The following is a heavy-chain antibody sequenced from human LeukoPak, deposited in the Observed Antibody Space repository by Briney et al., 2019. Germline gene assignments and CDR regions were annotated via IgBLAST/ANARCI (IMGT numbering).Heavy chain of an antibody. CDR1: GYTFTGYN. Sequence: GASVKVSCKASGYTFTGYNVHWVRQAPGQGREWMGWINPNSGGTNYSQKFQGRVTMTRDTSISTAYMELSRLRSDDTAVYYCARPDYGGNRGAFDIWGQGTMATVSS. D-gene: IGHD4-23*01. CDR2: INPNSGGT. CDR3: ARPDYGGNRGAFDI. V-gene: IGHV1-2*02. J-gene: IGHJ3*02.